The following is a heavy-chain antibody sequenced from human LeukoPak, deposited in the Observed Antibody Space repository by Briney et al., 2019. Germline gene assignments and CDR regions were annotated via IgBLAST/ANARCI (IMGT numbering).Heavy chain of an antibody. CDR3: ARQGGGKDD. J-gene: IGHJ4*02. D-gene: IGHD3-16*01. CDR1: GNSNSNNSTT. V-gene: IGHV6-1*01. Sequence: SQSPSLTCAISGNSNSNNSTTGSWVSQPPSRSLEWLGRTYYRSKWYHDYAVSVKSRITINPDTSKNQFSLQLNSVTPEDTAVYYCARQGGGKDDWGQGTLVTVSS. CDR2: TYYRSKWYH.